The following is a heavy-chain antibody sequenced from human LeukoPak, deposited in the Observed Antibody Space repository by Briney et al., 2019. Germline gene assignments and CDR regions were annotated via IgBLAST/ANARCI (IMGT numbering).Heavy chain of an antibody. CDR3: ARVRWQGAWFDP. D-gene: IGHD4-23*01. Sequence: SVKVSRKASGGTFSSYAISWVRQAPGQGLEWMGGIIPIFGTANYAQKFQGRVTITTDESTSTAYMELSSLRSEDTAVYYCARVRWQGAWFDPWGQGTLVTVSS. V-gene: IGHV1-69*05. J-gene: IGHJ5*02. CDR1: GGTFSSYA. CDR2: IIPIFGTA.